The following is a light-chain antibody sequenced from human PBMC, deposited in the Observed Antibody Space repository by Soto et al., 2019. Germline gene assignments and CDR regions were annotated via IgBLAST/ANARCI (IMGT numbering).Light chain of an antibody. CDR1: SSDVGGYNY. Sequence: QSALTQPPSASGSPGQSVTISCTGTSSDVGGYNYVSWYQQHPGKAPKLMIYEVSKRPSGVPDRFSGSKSGNTACLTVSGLQAEDEADYYCTSYAGDTSLGVLGGGTKLTVL. J-gene: IGLJ3*02. CDR3: TSYAGDTSLGV. CDR2: EVS. V-gene: IGLV2-8*01.